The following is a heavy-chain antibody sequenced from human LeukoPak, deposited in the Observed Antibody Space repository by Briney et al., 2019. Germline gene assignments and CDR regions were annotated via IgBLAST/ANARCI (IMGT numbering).Heavy chain of an antibody. CDR2: IRYDGSNK. D-gene: IGHD3-3*01. Sequence: GGSLRLSCAASGFTFSSYGMHWVRQAPGKGLEWVAFIRYDGSNKYYADSVKGRFTISRDNSKNTLYLQMNSLRAEDTAVYYCAKDAYYDFWSGCLIDYWGQGTLVTVSS. J-gene: IGHJ4*02. CDR1: GFTFSSYG. CDR3: AKDAYYDFWSGCLIDY. V-gene: IGHV3-30*02.